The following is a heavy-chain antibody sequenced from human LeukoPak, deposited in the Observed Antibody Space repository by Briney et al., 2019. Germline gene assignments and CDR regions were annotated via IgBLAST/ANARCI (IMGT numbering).Heavy chain of an antibody. CDR2: FDPEDGET. V-gene: IGHV1-24*01. CDR3: AAGLTPTVTTPRVLDYYYGMDV. J-gene: IGHJ6*02. Sequence: ASVTVSCKVSGYTLTELSMHWVRQAPGKGLEWMGGFDPEDGETIYAQKFQERVTITRDMSTSTAYMELSSLRSEDTAVYYCAAGLTPTVTTPRVLDYYYGMDVWGQGTTVTVSS. D-gene: IGHD4-17*01. CDR1: GYTLTELS.